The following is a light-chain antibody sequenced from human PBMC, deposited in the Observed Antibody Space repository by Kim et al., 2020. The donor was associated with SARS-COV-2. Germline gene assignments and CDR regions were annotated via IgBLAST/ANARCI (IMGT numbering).Light chain of an antibody. V-gene: IGKV3-11*01. CDR3: QQRSYWLYT. CDR2: DAS. CDR1: KSVDIY. J-gene: IGKJ2*01. Sequence: EIVLTQSPATLSLSPGERATLSCRASKSVDIYLAWYQHKPGQAPRLLIYDASSRATGIPARFSGSGSGTDFTLTISSLEPEDFAVYYCQQRSYWLYTFGQGTKLEIK.